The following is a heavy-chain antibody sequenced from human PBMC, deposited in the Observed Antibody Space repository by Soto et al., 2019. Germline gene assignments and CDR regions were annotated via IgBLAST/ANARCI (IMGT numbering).Heavy chain of an antibody. CDR3: AKDWATPVAVRFFDS. D-gene: IGHD6-19*01. V-gene: IGHV3-30*18. Sequence: GGSLRLSCAASGFNFSDYAMHWVRQAPGKGLEWLAIISYEGSNKYSAGSVKGRFTISRDNSKNTLYLQMNSLRPEDTAVYYCAKDWATPVAVRFFDSWGQGTPVTVSS. J-gene: IGHJ5*01. CDR1: GFNFSDYA. CDR2: ISYEGSNK.